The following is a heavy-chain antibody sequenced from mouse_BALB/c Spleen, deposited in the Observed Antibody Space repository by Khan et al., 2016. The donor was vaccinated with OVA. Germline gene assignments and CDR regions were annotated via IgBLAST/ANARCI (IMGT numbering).Heavy chain of an antibody. CDR3: TRGRGY. Sequence: EVQLQESGPGLVKPSQSLSLTCTVTGYSITSDYAWNWIRQFPGNKLEWMGYISYSGSIAYHPSLKSRISITRDTSKNQFFLQLNSVTTEDTATYFCTRGRGYWGQGTTLTVSS. J-gene: IGHJ2*01. CDR1: GYSITSDYA. V-gene: IGHV3-2*02. CDR2: ISYSGSI.